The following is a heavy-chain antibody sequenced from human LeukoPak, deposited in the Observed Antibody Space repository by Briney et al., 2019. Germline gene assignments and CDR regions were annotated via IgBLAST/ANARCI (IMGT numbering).Heavy chain of an antibody. CDR1: GFTFSSYG. D-gene: IGHD6-13*01. J-gene: IGHJ6*02. V-gene: IGHV3-30*18. Sequence: GGSLRLSCAASGFTFSSYGMHWVRQAPGKGLEWVAVISYDGNNKYYADSVKGRFTISRDNSKNTLYLQMNSLRAGDTAVYYCAKDYSSSFDYYYYGMDVWGQGTTVTVSS. CDR3: AKDYSSSFDYYYYGMDV. CDR2: ISYDGNNK.